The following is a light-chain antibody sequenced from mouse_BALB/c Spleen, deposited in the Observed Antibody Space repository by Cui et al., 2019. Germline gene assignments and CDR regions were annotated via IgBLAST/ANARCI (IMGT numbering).Light chain of an antibody. V-gene: IGKV14-111*01. CDR3: LQYDEFPLT. Sequence: DIKMTQSPSSMYVSLGERVTITCKASQDINSYLSWFQQKPGKSPKTLIYRANRLVDGVPSRFIGSGSGQDYSLTISSLEYEDMGIYYCLQYDEFPLTFGAGTKLELK. J-gene: IGKJ5*01. CDR2: RAN. CDR1: QDINSY.